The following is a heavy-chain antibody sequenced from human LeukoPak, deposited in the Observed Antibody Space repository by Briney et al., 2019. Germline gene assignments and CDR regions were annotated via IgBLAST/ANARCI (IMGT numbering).Heavy chain of an antibody. D-gene: IGHD3-10*01. V-gene: IGHV3-53*01. J-gene: IGHJ3*02. CDR2: LYSGGNT. Sequence: GGFLRLSCAASGFTVSNNYMSWVRQAPGKGLEWVSGLYSGGNTYYTDSVKGRFAISRDYSRNAVYLQMNSLRAEDTAVYYCARESGFGELFPYAFDIWGQGTVVTVSS. CDR3: ARESGFGELFPYAFDI. CDR1: GFTVSNNY.